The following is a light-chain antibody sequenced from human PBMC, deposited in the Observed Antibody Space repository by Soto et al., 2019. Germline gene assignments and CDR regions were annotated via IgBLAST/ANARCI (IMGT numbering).Light chain of an antibody. CDR1: QSVSSN. Sequence: EIVMTQSPAALSLSPGERATLSCRASQSVSSNLAWYQQKPGQAPRLLIYGASTRATGIPARFSGSGSGTEFTLTISSLQSEDFALYYCQQYNNWPPITFGQGTRLDIK. CDR3: QQYNNWPPIT. V-gene: IGKV3-15*01. J-gene: IGKJ5*01. CDR2: GAS.